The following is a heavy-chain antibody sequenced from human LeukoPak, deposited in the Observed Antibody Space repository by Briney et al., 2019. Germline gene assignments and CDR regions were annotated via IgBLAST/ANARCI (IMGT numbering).Heavy chain of an antibody. D-gene: IGHD3-9*01. Sequence: SETLSLTCSVSGGSISGYYWSWIRQPPGKGLEWIGYIHYSGSTHYNPSLKSRVTISVHTSKNQFSLKLSSVTAADTAVYYCARLTGYSSESWFDPWGQGTLVTVSS. CDR1: GGSISGYY. CDR3: ARLTGYSSESWFDP. V-gene: IGHV4-59*01. CDR2: IHYSGST. J-gene: IGHJ5*02.